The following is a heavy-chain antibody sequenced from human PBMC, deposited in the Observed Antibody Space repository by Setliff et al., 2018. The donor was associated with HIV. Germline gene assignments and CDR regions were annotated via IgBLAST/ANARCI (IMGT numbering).Heavy chain of an antibody. CDR3: ARQSITIFGVVISGFDP. Sequence: SETLSLTCAVSNYSISSGYYWGWIRQSPGKGLEWIGSMYHSGSTYSNPSLKSRVTMSIDTSKNQLSLKLRSVTAADTAVYYCARQSITIFGVVISGFDPWGQGTLVTVS. CDR1: NYSISSGYY. J-gene: IGHJ5*02. V-gene: IGHV4-38-2*01. D-gene: IGHD3-3*01. CDR2: MYHSGST.